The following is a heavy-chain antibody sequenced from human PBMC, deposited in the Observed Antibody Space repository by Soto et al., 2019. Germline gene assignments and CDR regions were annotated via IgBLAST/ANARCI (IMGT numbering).Heavy chain of an antibody. D-gene: IGHD6-6*01. CDR1: GYTFTSYD. CDR3: ARDSSSARDYYYYGMDV. J-gene: IGHJ6*02. CDR2: MNPNSGNT. V-gene: IGHV1-8*01. Sequence: ASVKVSCKASGYTFTSYDINWVRQATGQGLEWMGWMNPNSGNTGYAQKFQGRVTMTRNTSISTAYMELSSLRSEDTAVYYCARDSSSARDYYYYGMDVWDQGTTVTVSS.